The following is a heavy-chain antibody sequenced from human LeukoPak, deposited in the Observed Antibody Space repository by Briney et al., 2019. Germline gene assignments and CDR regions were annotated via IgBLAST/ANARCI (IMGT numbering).Heavy chain of an antibody. CDR2: IKQDGSQK. V-gene: IGHV3-7*03. CDR1: GFTFNRYW. Sequence: PGGSLRLSCAAAGFTFNRYWMNWVRQAPGKGLEWVANIKQDGSQKYYVDSVKGRFTISRDNSKNTLYLQMNSLRAEDTAVYYCAKDNSYSSGWYVYWGQGTLVTVSS. D-gene: IGHD6-19*01. CDR3: AKDNSYSSGWYVY. J-gene: IGHJ4*02.